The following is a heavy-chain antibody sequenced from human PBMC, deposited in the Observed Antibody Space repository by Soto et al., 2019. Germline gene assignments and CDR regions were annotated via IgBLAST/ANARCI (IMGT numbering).Heavy chain of an antibody. CDR1: GYTFTSYY. CDR3: ARDRYYGSGSYLDAFDI. CDR2: INPSGGST. V-gene: IGHV1-46*01. J-gene: IGHJ3*02. Sequence: GASVKVSCKASGYTFTSYYMHWVRQAPGQGLEWMGIINPSGGSTSYAQKFQGRVTMTRDTSTSTVYMELSSLRSEDTAVYYCARDRYYGSGSYLDAFDIWGQGTMVTVSS. D-gene: IGHD3-10*01.